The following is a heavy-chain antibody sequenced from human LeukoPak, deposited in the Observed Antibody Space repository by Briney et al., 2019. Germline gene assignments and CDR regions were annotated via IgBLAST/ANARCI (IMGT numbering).Heavy chain of an antibody. J-gene: IGHJ4*02. CDR2: IIPIFGTA. CDR1: GGTFSSYA. V-gene: IGHV1-69*05. D-gene: IGHD2-15*01. CDR3: AATPCSGGSCYGYYFDY. Sequence: ASVKVSCKASGGTFSSYAISWVRQAPGQGLEWMGGIIPIFGTANHAQKFQGRVTITTDESTSTAYMELSSLRSEDTAVYYCAATPCSGGSCYGYYFDYWGQGTLVTVSS.